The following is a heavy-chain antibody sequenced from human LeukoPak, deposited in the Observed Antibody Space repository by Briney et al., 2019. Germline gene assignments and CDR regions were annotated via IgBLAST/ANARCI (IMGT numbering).Heavy chain of an antibody. CDR3: ARDVEQWLVRVYYFDY. D-gene: IGHD6-19*01. CDR2: ISSGSTTI. V-gene: IGHV3-48*01. J-gene: IGHJ4*02. CDR1: GFTLSSYS. Sequence: PGGSLRLSCATSGFTLSSYSMNWVRQAPGKGLEWVSYISSGSTTIYYADSVKGRFNISRDNAKNSLYLQMNSLRAEDTAVYYCARDVEQWLVRVYYFDYWGQGTLVTVSS.